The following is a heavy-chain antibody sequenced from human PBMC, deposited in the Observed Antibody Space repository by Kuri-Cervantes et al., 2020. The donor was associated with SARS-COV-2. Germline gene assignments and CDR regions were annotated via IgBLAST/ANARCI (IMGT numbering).Heavy chain of an antibody. CDR2: INPNSGGT. CDR3: AVGRNYGPEPGKESLDY. J-gene: IGHJ4*02. D-gene: IGHD3-10*01. Sequence: ASVKVSCKASGYTFTSYAMHWVRQAPGQGLEWMGWINPNSGGTDYAQKFQGWVTMTRDTSTSTAYMELSRLTSDDTAVYYCAVGRNYGPEPGKESLDYWGQGTLVTVSS. CDR1: GYTFTSYA. V-gene: IGHV1-2*04.